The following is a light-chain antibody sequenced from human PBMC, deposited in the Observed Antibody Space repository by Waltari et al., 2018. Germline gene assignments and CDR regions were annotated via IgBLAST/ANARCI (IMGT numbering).Light chain of an antibody. CDR2: KAS. J-gene: IGKJ4*01. CDR1: KSINNW. Sequence: DIQMTQSPSTLSASVGDRITITCRASKSINNWLAWYQQKPGKAPKLLIYKASSLESGVPSRFSGSGSGTEFTLTISSLQTDDFATYYCQHYITYPYTFGGGTQVEI. V-gene: IGKV1-5*03. CDR3: QHYITYPYT.